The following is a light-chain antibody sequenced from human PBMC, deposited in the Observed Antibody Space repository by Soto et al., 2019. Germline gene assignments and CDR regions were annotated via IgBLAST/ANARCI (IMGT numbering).Light chain of an antibody. CDR2: GAS. Sequence: EIVMTQSPATLSVSPRERATLSCRASQRISSNLAWYQQKPGQAPRLLIYGASTRATGIPARLSGSGSGTEFTLSISSLQSEDSAVYYCQQYGSSPWTFGQGTKVDI. CDR1: QRISSN. V-gene: IGKV3-15*01. CDR3: QQYGSSPWT. J-gene: IGKJ1*01.